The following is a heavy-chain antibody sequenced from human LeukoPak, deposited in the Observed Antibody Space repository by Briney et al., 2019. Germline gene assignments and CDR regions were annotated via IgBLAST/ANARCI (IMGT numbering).Heavy chain of an antibody. J-gene: IGHJ3*02. CDR1: GFTFSAYW. Sequence: GSLRLSCAASGFTFSAYWMNWVRQAPGKGLEWVANIKHDGSEKYYVDSVKGRFTISRDNAKNSLYLQMNSLRAEDTAVYYCARDLTGIAIWGQGTMVTVSS. CDR3: ARDLTGIAI. V-gene: IGHV3-7*01. CDR2: IKHDGSEK. D-gene: IGHD6-13*01.